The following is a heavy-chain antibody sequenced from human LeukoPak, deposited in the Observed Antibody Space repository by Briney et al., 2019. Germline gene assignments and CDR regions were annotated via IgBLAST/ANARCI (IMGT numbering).Heavy chain of an antibody. D-gene: IGHD3-3*01. CDR1: GGSISSSSYY. V-gene: IGHV4-39*01. J-gene: IGHJ5*02. Sequence: SETLPLTCTASGGSISSSSYYWGWIRQPPGKGLEWIGSIYYSGSTYYNPSLKSRVTISVDTSKNQFSLKLSSVTAADTAVYYCASSYYDFWSGYYTGFGWFDPWGQGTLVTVSS. CDR2: IYYSGST. CDR3: ASSYYDFWSGYYTGFGWFDP.